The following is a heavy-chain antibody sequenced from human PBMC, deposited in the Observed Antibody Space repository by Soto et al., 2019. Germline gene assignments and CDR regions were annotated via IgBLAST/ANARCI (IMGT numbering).Heavy chain of an antibody. CDR2: IYYSGST. J-gene: IGHJ6*02. CDR3: ARGPGSIRAVDFWYYYYGMDV. D-gene: IGHD6-19*01. CDR1: GGSISSGGYY. V-gene: IGHV4-31*03. Sequence: QVQLQESGPGLVKPSQTLSLTCTVSGGSISSGGYYWSWIRQHPGKGLEWIGYIYYSGSTYYNPSLKSRVTISVDTSKNQFSLKRSSVTAADTAVYYCARGPGSIRAVDFWYYYYGMDVWGQGATVTVSS.